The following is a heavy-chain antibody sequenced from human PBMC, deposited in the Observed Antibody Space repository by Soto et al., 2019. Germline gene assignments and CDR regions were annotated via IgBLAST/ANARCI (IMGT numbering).Heavy chain of an antibody. D-gene: IGHD6-19*01. J-gene: IGHJ4*02. CDR2: INSDGITT. Sequence: EVQLVESGGGLVQPGGSLRLSCAASGFTFSSYWMHWVRQAPGKGLVWVSRINSDGITTNYADSVKGRFTISRDNAKNTLYQQMNSLGAEDTAVYYCASQPGYSSGWYDYWGQGTLVTVSS. V-gene: IGHV3-74*01. CDR3: ASQPGYSSGWYDY. CDR1: GFTFSSYW.